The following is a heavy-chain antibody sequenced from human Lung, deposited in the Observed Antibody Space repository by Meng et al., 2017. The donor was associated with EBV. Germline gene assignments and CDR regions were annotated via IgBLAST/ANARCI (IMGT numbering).Heavy chain of an antibody. CDR3: ARLSGTGWFDP. Sequence: EVQLVESGGXLVKPGESLRPSCAASGFIFSKYNMNWVRQAPGKGLEWVSSISSGNSYIYYADSVKGRFTISRDSAKNSLSLQMNSLRAEDTAVYYCARLSGTGWFDPWGQGTLVTVSS. V-gene: IGHV3-21*02. D-gene: IGHD1-7*01. J-gene: IGHJ5*02. CDR2: ISSGNSYI. CDR1: GFIFSKYN.